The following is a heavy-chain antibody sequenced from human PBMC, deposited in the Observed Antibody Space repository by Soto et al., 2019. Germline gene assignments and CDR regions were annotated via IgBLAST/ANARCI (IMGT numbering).Heavy chain of an antibody. CDR3: ARADLTYGDYGLWYYDY. D-gene: IGHD4-17*01. J-gene: IGHJ4*02. V-gene: IGHV4-31*03. CDR2: IYYSGST. Sequence: QVQLQESGPGLVKPSQTLSLTCTVSGDSISSGSYYWNWIRQHPGKGLEWIGYIYYSGSTYYNPSLRSRVTISVDTSKKQFSLKLTSVTAADTAVYYCARADLTYGDYGLWYYDYWGQGTLVTVSS. CDR1: GDSISSGSYY.